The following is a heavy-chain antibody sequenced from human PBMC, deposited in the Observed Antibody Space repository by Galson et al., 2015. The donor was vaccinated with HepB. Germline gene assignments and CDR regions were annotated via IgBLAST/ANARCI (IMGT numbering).Heavy chain of an antibody. CDR2: IWYDGSNK. V-gene: IGHV3-33*06. CDR3: AKDRGYSSSGMGV. Sequence: SLRLSCAASGFTFSSYGMHWVRQAPGKGLEWVAVIWYDGSNKYYADSVKGRFTISRDNSKNTLYLQMNSLRAEDTAVYYCAKDRGYSSSGMGVWGQGTTVTVSS. CDR1: GFTFSSYG. J-gene: IGHJ6*02. D-gene: IGHD6-13*01.